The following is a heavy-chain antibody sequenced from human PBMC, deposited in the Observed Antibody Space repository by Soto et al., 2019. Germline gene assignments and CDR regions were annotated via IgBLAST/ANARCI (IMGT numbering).Heavy chain of an antibody. Sequence: QVQLVQSGAEVKKPGASVKVSCKASGYTFTSYAMHWVRQAPGQRLEWMGWINAGNGNTKYSQKFQGRVTITRDTSASTAHMELSSLRSEDTAVYYCARVDCSGGSCYSGYWGQGTLVTVSS. CDR2: INAGNGNT. J-gene: IGHJ4*02. V-gene: IGHV1-3*01. CDR3: ARVDCSGGSCYSGY. CDR1: GYTFTSYA. D-gene: IGHD2-15*01.